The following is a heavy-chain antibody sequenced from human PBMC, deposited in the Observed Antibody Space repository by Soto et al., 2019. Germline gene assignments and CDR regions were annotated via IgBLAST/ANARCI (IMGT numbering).Heavy chain of an antibody. CDR3: ARGEAIGDGP. CDR2: IKQDGSEK. J-gene: IGHJ5*02. Sequence: EVQLVESGGGLAQPGGSLRLSCAASGLTFSRYWMTWVRQAPGKGLEWVANIKQDGSEKYYVDSVKGRFTISRDNAKKSLYLQMKNLRVGNTAVYYCARGEAIGDGPWGHGTLVTVSS. D-gene: IGHD3-10*01. V-gene: IGHV3-7*01. CDR1: GLTFSRYW.